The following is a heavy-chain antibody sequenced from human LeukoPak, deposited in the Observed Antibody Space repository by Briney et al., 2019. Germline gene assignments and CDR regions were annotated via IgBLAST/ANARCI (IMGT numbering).Heavy chain of an antibody. CDR3: ATAPYTVTTLGSFDY. V-gene: IGHV1-69*04. CDR1: GGTFSSYA. J-gene: IGHJ4*02. D-gene: IGHD4-17*01. Sequence: SVKVSCKASGGTFSSYAISWVRQAPGQGLEWMGRIIPILGIANYAQKFQGRVTITADKSTSTAYMELSSLRSEDTAVYYCATAPYTVTTLGSFDYWGQGTLVTVSS. CDR2: IIPILGIA.